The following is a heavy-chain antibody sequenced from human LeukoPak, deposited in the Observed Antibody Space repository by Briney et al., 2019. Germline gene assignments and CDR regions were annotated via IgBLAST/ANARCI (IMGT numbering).Heavy chain of an antibody. CDR2: ISSSGSTI. V-gene: IGHV3-48*03. D-gene: IGHD3-10*02. J-gene: IGHJ6*04. CDR1: GFTFSSYE. CDR3: AELGITMIGGV. Sequence: GGSLRLSCAASGFTFSSYEMNWVRQAPGKGPEWGSYISSSGSTIYYADSVKGRFTISRDNAKNSLYLQMNSLRAEDTAVYYCAELGITMIGGVWGKGTTVTISS.